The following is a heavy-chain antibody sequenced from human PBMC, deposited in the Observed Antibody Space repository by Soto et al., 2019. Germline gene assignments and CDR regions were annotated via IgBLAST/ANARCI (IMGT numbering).Heavy chain of an antibody. CDR2: ISAYNGNT. J-gene: IGHJ4*02. D-gene: IGHD3-22*01. CDR1: GYTFTGYG. Sequence: QVQLVQSGAEVKKPGASVKVSCKASGYTFTGYGISWVRQAPGQGLEWMGWISAYNGNTNYAQKLQGRVTMTTDTSTSTAYMELRSLRSDDTAVYYCARDLPYYYDSSGYYYVDYWGQGTLVTVSS. V-gene: IGHV1-18*01. CDR3: ARDLPYYYDSSGYYYVDY.